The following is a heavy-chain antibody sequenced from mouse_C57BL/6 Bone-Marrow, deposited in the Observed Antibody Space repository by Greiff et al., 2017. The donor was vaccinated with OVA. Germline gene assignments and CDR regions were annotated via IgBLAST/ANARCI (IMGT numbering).Heavy chain of an antibody. CDR2: IDPEDGDT. Sequence: DVLLVQSGAELVRPGASVKLSCTASGFNIKDYCMHWVKQRPEQGLEWIGRIDPEDGDTDYAPKFQGKATLTADTSSNTAYLQHSSLTSEDPAVFYCTTPACTHAMDYWGQGTTVTVSS. J-gene: IGHJ4*01. D-gene: IGHD6-1*01. V-gene: IGHV14-1*01. CDR3: TTPACTHAMDY. CDR1: GFNIKDYC.